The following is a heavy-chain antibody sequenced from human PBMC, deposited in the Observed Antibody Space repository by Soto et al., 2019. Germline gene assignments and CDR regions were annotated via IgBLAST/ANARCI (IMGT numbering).Heavy chain of an antibody. CDR1: GFSFNDYG. J-gene: IGHJ4*02. D-gene: IGHD3-3*01. CDR3: ARAKRITGDFDS. V-gene: IGHV1-18*04. Sequence: QVQLEQSGPEVKKPGASLKISCKTSGFSFNDYGVTWVRQAPGQGLEWMGWISGKNGATNDAQELQGRVTMTTDTSTKTVYLEMRSLKSDDTAVYYCARAKRITGDFDSWGQGTLVAVSS. CDR2: ISGKNGAT.